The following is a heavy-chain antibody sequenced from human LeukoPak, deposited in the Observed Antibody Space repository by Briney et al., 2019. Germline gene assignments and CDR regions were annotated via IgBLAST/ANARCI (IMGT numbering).Heavy chain of an antibody. CDR3: ARSLYGSGSYYKNYYYYYMGV. CDR2: IIPIFGTA. Sequence: ASVKVSCKASGGTFSSYAISWVRQAPGQGLEWMGGIIPIFGTANYAQKFQGRVTITTDESTSTAYMELSSLRSEDTAVYYCARSLYGSGSYYKNYYYYYMGVWGKGTTVTVSS. CDR1: GGTFSSYA. V-gene: IGHV1-69*05. J-gene: IGHJ6*03. D-gene: IGHD3-10*01.